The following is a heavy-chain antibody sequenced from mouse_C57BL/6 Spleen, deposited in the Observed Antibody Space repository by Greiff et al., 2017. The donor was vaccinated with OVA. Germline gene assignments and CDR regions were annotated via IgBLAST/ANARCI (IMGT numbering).Heavy chain of an antibody. D-gene: IGHD1-1*01. V-gene: IGHV1-55*01. J-gene: IGHJ1*03. Sequence: QVQLQQPGAELVKPGASVKMSCKASGYTFTSYWITWVKQRPGQGLEWIGDIYPGSGSTNYNEKFKSKATLTVDTSSSTAYMQLSSLTSEDSAVYYCARRGDYGSSYDWYFDVWGTGTTVTVSS. CDR3: ARRGDYGSSYDWYFDV. CDR1: GYTFTSYW. CDR2: IYPGSGST.